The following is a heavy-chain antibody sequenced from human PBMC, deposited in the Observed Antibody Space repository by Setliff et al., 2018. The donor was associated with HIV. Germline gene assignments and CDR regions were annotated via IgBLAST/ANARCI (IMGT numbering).Heavy chain of an antibody. CDR3: TNRGGSGTNVGNWFDP. V-gene: IGHV1-69*13. CDR1: GDNFNNVA. CDR2: ILPIFGST. D-gene: IGHD3-10*01. J-gene: IGHJ5*02. Sequence: SEQVSCKPSGDNFNNVALNWVRQAPGQGLEWMGGILPIFGSTDYAQKFQGRLTITAVQSHNTVHMELSSLSSDDTAVYYCTNRGGSGTNVGNWFDPWGQGTLVTVSS.